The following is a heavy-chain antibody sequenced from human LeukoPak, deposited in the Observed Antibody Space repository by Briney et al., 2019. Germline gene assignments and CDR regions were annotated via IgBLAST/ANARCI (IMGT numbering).Heavy chain of an antibody. D-gene: IGHD3-22*01. J-gene: IGHJ4*02. Sequence: PGGSLRLSCAASGFPFSSYAMSWIRQAPGKGLEWVAVISYDGSNKYYADSVKGRFAISRDNSKNTMYLQMNSLRAEDTAVYYCAKDYYDRVITFFDYWGQGTLVTVSS. CDR2: ISYDGSNK. V-gene: IGHV3-30*18. CDR1: GFPFSSYA. CDR3: AKDYYDRVITFFDY.